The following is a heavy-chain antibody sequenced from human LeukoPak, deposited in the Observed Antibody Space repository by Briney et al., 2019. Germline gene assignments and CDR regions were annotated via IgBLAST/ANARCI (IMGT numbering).Heavy chain of an antibody. V-gene: IGHV5-51*01. D-gene: IGHD4-17*01. J-gene: IGHJ4*02. CDR3: ARVAVDYGPPTSRFDY. CDR1: GYRFTSHW. CDR2: IYPSDSDT. Sequence: GESLKISCKSSGYRFTSHWIGWVRQMPGKGLEWMGMIYPSDSDTRYRPAFQGQVTISADKSINTAHLQWSSLKASDTAIYYCARVAVDYGPPTSRFDYWGQGALVTVSS.